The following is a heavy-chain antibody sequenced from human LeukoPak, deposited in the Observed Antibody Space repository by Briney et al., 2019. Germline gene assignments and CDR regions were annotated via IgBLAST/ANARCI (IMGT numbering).Heavy chain of an antibody. CDR2: ISNSGGST. CDR3: AKAEYYDSRGGYKPTPLC. D-gene: IGHD3-22*01. Sequence: PGGSLRLSCAAAGFTFTSYVMSGVRQAPGKGLEWVSSISNSGGSTYYADSVTGRFTISRDNSKNTLFLQMNSLRVEDTAVYYCAKAEYYDSRGGYKPTPLCWGQGTLVTVSS. V-gene: IGHV3-23*01. CDR1: GFTFTSYV. J-gene: IGHJ4*02.